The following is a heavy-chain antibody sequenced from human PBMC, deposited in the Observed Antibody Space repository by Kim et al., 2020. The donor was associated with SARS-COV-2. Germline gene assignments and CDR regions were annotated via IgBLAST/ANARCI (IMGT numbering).Heavy chain of an antibody. J-gene: IGHJ6*02. V-gene: IGHV1-2*02. CDR1: GYTFTGYY. Sequence: ASVKVSCKASGYTFTGYYMHWVRQAPGQGLEWMGWINPNSGGTNYAQKFQGRVTMTRDTSISTAYMELSRLRSDDTAVYYCARAGQEVVAATPNYYYGMDVWGQGTTVTVSS. CDR2: INPNSGGT. D-gene: IGHD2-15*01. CDR3: ARAGQEVVAATPNYYYGMDV.